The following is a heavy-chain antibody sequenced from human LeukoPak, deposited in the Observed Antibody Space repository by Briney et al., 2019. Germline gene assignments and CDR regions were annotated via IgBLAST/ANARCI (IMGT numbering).Heavy chain of an antibody. CDR3: TRDPSTAADDWYFDL. CDR1: GGSISSYY. D-gene: IGHD6-13*01. CDR2: IYYTGST. V-gene: IGHV4-59*01. J-gene: IGHJ2*01. Sequence: LETPSLTCTISGGSISSYYWSWMRQPPGKGLEWIGYIYYTGSTNYNPSLKGRVTISVDTSKNQFSLRLSSVTAADTAVYFCTRDPSTAADDWYFDLWGRGTLVTVSS.